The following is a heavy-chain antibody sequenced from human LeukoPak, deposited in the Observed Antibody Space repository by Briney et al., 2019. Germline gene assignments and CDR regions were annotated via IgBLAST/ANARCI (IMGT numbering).Heavy chain of an antibody. CDR2: ISYDGSNK. V-gene: IGHV3-30*18. CDR1: GFTFSSYG. Sequence: GGSLRLSCAASGFTFSSYGMHWVRQAPGKGLEWVAVISYDGSNKYYADSVKGRFTISRDNSKNTLYLQMNSLRAEDTAVYYCAKEPASRGYSYGEYFDYWGQGTLVTVSS. D-gene: IGHD5-18*01. J-gene: IGHJ4*02. CDR3: AKEPASRGYSYGEYFDY.